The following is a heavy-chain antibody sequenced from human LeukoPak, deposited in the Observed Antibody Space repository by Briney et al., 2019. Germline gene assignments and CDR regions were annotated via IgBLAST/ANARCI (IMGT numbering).Heavy chain of an antibody. CDR3: ARGKDDSTGHYDAFDI. CDR1: GYSFSDNY. D-gene: IGHD3-22*01. V-gene: IGHV1-2*02. Sequence: ASVKVSCKSSGYSFSDNYVHWVRQAPGQGLEYMGWISPKSGDTNFSQRFKGRLTMTSDTSINPVYMEMRKLKSDDTAVYFCARGKDDSTGHYDAFDIWGHGTMVTVSS. J-gene: IGHJ3*02. CDR2: ISPKSGDT.